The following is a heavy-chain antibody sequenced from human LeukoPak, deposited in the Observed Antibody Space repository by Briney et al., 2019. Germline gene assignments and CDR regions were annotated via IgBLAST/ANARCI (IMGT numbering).Heavy chain of an antibody. V-gene: IGHV4-59*01. CDR1: GGSISTYY. J-gene: IGHJ4*02. D-gene: IGHD4-17*01. CDR3: ARDSSYGDPYYFDY. CDR2: VYYSGNT. Sequence: SGTLSLTCTVSGGSISTYYWSWIRQPPGKGLEWIGFVYYSGNTNYNPSLKSRVTISVDTSKNQFSLKLSSVTAADTAVYYCARDSSYGDPYYFDYWGQGTLVTVSS.